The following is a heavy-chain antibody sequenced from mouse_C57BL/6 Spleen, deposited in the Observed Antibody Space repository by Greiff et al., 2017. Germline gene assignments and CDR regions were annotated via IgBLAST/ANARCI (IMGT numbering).Heavy chain of an antibody. J-gene: IGHJ2*01. CDR2: IDPETGGT. Sequence: VHLVESGAELVRPGASVTLSCKASGYTFTDYEMHWVKQTPVHGLEWIGAIDPETGGTAYNQKFKGKAILTADKSSSTAYMELRSLTSEDSAVYYCTRPIYYYGSSLFDYWGQGTTLTVSS. V-gene: IGHV1-15*01. CDR1: GYTFTDYE. CDR3: TRPIYYYGSSLFDY. D-gene: IGHD1-1*01.